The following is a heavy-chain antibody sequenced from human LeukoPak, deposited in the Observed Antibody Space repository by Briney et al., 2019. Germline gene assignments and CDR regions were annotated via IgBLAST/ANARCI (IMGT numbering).Heavy chain of an antibody. CDR1: GYTFTGYY. V-gene: IGHV1-69*06. CDR3: ALYYGSGRHDFDY. J-gene: IGHJ4*02. CDR2: IIPIFGTA. Sequence: ASVKVSCKASGYTFTGYYMHWVRQAPGQGLEWMGGIIPIFGTANYAQKFQGRVTITADKSTSTAYMELSSLRSEDTAVYYCALYYGSGRHDFDYWGQGTLVTVSS. D-gene: IGHD3-10*01.